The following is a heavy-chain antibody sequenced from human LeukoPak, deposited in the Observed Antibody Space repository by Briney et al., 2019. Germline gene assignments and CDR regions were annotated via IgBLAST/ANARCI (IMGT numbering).Heavy chain of an antibody. Sequence: PGGSLRLSCAASGFTFSRYWMHWVRQAPGKGLMWVSRISPDGSTTLYADSVKGRFTISRDNAKNTLYLQMNSLGAEDTAVYYCARSLAAGFDIWGQGTMVTVSS. V-gene: IGHV3-74*03. J-gene: IGHJ3*02. CDR2: ISPDGSTT. CDR1: GFTFSRYW. D-gene: IGHD6-25*01. CDR3: ARSLAAGFDI.